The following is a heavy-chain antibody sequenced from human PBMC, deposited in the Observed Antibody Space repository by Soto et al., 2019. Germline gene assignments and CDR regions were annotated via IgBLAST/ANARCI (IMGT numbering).Heavy chain of an antibody. D-gene: IGHD5-18*01. CDR2: LYSNGST. Sequence: PSEAESLTCTLSPCSISSGGYYWSWIRQPPGKGLECIGYLYSNGSTYYNPSLKCRVTISVDTAKNQFSLKLSPVTAPDTAAQYCDRVRRRDSNGYELHYYHYDMD. J-gene: IGHJ6*01. CDR3: DRVRRRDSNGYELHYYHYDMD. CDR1: PCSISSGGYY. V-gene: IGHV4-30-4*01.